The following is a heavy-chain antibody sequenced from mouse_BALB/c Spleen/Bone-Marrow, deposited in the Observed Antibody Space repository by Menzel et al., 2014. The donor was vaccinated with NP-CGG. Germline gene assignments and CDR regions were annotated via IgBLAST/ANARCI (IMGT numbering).Heavy chain of an antibody. Sequence: VQLQQSGPGLVAPSQSLSITCTVSGFSLTSYGVHWVRQPPGKVLEWLGVVWAGGSTNYNSALMSRLSISKDNSKSQVFLKMNSLQTDDTAMYYCARGSYYEGAMDYWGQGTSVTVSS. CDR1: GFSLTSYG. J-gene: IGHJ4*01. CDR3: ARGSYYEGAMDY. D-gene: IGHD1-1*01. CDR2: VWAGGST. V-gene: IGHV2-9*02.